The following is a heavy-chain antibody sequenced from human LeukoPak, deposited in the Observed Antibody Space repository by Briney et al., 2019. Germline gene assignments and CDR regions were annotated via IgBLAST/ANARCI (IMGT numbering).Heavy chain of an antibody. CDR1: GYTFTSYG. V-gene: IGHV1-69*05. D-gene: IGHD3-22*01. J-gene: IGHJ6*03. CDR2: IIPIFGTA. Sequence: ASVKVSCKASGYTFTSYGISWVRQAPGQGLEWMGGIIPIFGTANYAQKFQGRVTITTDESTSTAYMELSSLRSEDTAVYYCARGNYYDRDMDYMDVWGKGTTVTVSS. CDR3: ARGNYYDRDMDYMDV.